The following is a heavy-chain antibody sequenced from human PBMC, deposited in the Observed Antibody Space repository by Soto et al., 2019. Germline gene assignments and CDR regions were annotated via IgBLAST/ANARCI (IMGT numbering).Heavy chain of an antibody. CDR2: MSPGSGNT. J-gene: IGHJ5*02. V-gene: IGHV1-8*01. D-gene: IGHD6-19*01. Sequence: QVQLVQSGAEVKKPGASVKVSCKASGYIFTSYDINWVRQASGQGLEWMGWMSPGSGNTGSAQKFQGRVTMTRNTSISTAYMELSRLRSEDTAVYYWARRAVAGHWFDPWGQGTLVTVSS. CDR3: ARRAVAGHWFDP. CDR1: GYIFTSYD.